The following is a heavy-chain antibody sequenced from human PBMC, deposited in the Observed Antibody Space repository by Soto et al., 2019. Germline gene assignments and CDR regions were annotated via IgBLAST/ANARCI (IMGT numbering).Heavy chain of an antibody. D-gene: IGHD3-10*01. V-gene: IGHV4-39*01. CDR1: GDSISSANFY. CDR2: FYYRGNI. J-gene: IGHJ6*02. Sequence: PSETLSLTCTVSGDSISSANFYWGWIRQPPGRGLEWIGSFYYRGNIHYNPSLQSRITMSVDTSKNQISLKLSSVTAADTAVYYCARVSGIYYYGMDVWGQGTTVTVSS. CDR3: ARVSGIYYYGMDV.